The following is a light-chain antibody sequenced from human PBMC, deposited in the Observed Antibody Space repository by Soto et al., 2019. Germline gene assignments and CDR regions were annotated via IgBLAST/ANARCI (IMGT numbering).Light chain of an antibody. J-gene: IGLJ2*01. V-gene: IGLV2-14*01. Sequence: QSALTQPASVSGSPGQSITLSCAGTSSDIGAHNFVSWYQHHPGKAPKLIIYEVTKWPSGVSTRFSGSKAGNTASLTISGLQAEDEADYYCNSYTLSRTVVFGGRTKVTVL. CDR3: NSYTLSRTVV. CDR1: SSDIGAHNF. CDR2: EVT.